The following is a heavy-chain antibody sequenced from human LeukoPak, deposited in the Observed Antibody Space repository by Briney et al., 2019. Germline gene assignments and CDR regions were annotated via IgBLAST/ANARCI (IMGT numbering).Heavy chain of an antibody. V-gene: IGHV4-59*01. CDR1: GGSFSSYY. CDR2: IYYSGGT. Sequence: SETLSLTCAVYGGSFSSYYWSWIRQPPGKGLEWIGYIYYSGGTNYNPSLKSRVTISVDTSKNQFSLKLSSVTAADTAVYYCARVGYYDSSAYYYWGQGTLVTVSS. D-gene: IGHD3-22*01. CDR3: ARVGYYDSSAYYY. J-gene: IGHJ4*02.